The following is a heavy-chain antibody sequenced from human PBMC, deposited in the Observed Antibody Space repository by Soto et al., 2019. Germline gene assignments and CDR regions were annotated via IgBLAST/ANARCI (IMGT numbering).Heavy chain of an antibody. Sequence: SETLSLTCTVSGGSISSSSYYWGWIRQPPGKGLEWIGSIYYSGSTYYNPSLKSRVTISVATSKNQFSLKLSSVTAADTAVYYCARGFNDYCDYGYYYYYYMDVWGKGTTVTVSS. D-gene: IGHD4-17*01. CDR2: IYYSGST. CDR1: GGSISSSSYY. CDR3: ARGFNDYCDYGYYYYYYMDV. V-gene: IGHV4-39*01. J-gene: IGHJ6*03.